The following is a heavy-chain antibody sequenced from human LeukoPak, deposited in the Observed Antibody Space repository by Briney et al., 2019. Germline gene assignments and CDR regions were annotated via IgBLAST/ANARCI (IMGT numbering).Heavy chain of an antibody. J-gene: IGHJ4*02. D-gene: IGHD3-22*01. CDR1: GFTFSSYA. Sequence: PGGSLRLSCAASGFTFSSYAMSWVRQAPGKGLEWVSAISGSGGSTYYADSVKGRFTISRDNSKNTLYLQMNSLRAEDTAVYYCARASGPDDSSGSESDYWGQGTLVTVSS. V-gene: IGHV3-23*01. CDR3: ARASGPDDSSGSESDY. CDR2: ISGSGGST.